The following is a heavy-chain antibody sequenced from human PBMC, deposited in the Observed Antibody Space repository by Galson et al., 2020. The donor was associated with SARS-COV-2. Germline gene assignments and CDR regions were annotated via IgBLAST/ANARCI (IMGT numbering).Heavy chain of an antibody. CDR2: IDWDDDK. CDR1: GFSLSTSGMC. CDR3: ARIPLLEPDYYYYGMDV. D-gene: IGHD1-1*01. Sequence: SGPTLVKPTQTLTLTCTFSGFSLSTSGMCVSWIRQPPGKALEWLALIDWDDDKYYSTSLKTRLTISKDTSKNQVVLTMTNMDPVDTATYYWARIPLLEPDYYYYGMDVWGQGTTVTVSS. J-gene: IGHJ6*02. V-gene: IGHV2-70*01.